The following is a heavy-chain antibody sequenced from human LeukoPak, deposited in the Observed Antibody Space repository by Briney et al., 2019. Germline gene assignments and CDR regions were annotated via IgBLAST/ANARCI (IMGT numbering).Heavy chain of an antibody. CDR1: GGSYSGYY. CDR2: INHSGST. J-gene: IGHJ2*01. CDR3: ARGRVPGYWYFDL. Sequence: SETLSLTCAVYGGSYSGYYWSLIRQPSGKGLEWIGEINHSGSTNYNPSLKSRVTISVDTSKNQFSLKLSSVTAADTAVYYCARGRVPGYWYFDLWGRGTLVTVSS. V-gene: IGHV4-34*01.